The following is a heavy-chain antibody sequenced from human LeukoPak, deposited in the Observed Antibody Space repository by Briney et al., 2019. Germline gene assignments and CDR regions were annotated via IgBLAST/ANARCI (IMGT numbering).Heavy chain of an antibody. CDR3: ARDLSGVTGYTYGRGIDY. J-gene: IGHJ4*02. D-gene: IGHD5-18*01. CDR1: GFTFSDYY. V-gene: IGHV3-11*04. Sequence: GGSLRLSCAASGFTFSDYYMSWIRQAPGKGLEWVSYISNSGSTRYYADSVKGRFTISRDNAKTSLYLQMNSLRAEDTAVYYCARDLSGVTGYTYGRGIDYWGQGTLVTVSS. CDR2: ISNSGSTR.